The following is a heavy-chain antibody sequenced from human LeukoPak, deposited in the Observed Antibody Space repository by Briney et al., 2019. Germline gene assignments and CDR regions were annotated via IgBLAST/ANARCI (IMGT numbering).Heavy chain of an antibody. CDR2: IYYSGST. V-gene: IGHV4-59*01. J-gene: IGHJ5*02. D-gene: IGHD2-15*01. CDR1: SVSISSYS. Sequence: SETLSLTCSVSSVSISSYSWSWLRQPPGKGLEWIGYIYYSGSTNYNPSLKSRVTISVDTSKKQFSLKLSSVTAADTAVYYCARDRGFCSGGSCYRWFDPWGQGTLVTVSS. CDR3: ARDRGFCSGGSCYRWFDP.